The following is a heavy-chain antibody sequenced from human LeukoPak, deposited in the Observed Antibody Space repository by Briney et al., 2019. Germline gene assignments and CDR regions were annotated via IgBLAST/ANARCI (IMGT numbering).Heavy chain of an antibody. V-gene: IGHV3-21*01. CDR1: GFTFSSYS. J-gene: IGHJ6*02. CDR2: ISSTSNYI. D-gene: IGHD7-27*01. CDR3: ARAGDILLVSYFHYYGMDV. Sequence: GGSLRLSCAASGFTFSSYSMNWVRQAPGKGPEWVSSISSTSNYIYYAESVKGRFAVSRDNPKNSLYLQMNSLRADDTAVYYCARAGDILLVSYFHYYGMDVWGQGTTVIVSS.